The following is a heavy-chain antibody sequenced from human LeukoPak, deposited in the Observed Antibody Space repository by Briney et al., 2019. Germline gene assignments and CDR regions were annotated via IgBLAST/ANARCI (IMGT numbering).Heavy chain of an antibody. CDR1: GFTFSSYA. CDR3: ARAGGGHLLYYFDY. D-gene: IGHD2-8*02. Sequence: GGSLRLSFAASGFTFSSYAMHWVRQAPGKGLEWVAVISYDGSNKYYADSVKGRFTISRDNSKNTLYLQMNSLRAEDTAVYYCARAGGGHLLYYFDYWGQGTLVTVSS. V-gene: IGHV3-30*04. J-gene: IGHJ4*02. CDR2: ISYDGSNK.